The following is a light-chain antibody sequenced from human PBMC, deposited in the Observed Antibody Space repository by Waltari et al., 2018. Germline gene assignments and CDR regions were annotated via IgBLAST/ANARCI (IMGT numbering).Light chain of an antibody. CDR2: DVS. Sequence: QSALTQPASVSGSPGQSITISCTGTSSDVGGYNYVSWYQQHPARAPKLSIYDVSNRPSGVSNRFSGSKSGNTASLTISGLQAEDEADYYCSSYTSSSTVVFGGGTKLTVL. CDR1: SSDVGGYNY. V-gene: IGLV2-14*03. CDR3: SSYTSSSTVV. J-gene: IGLJ2*01.